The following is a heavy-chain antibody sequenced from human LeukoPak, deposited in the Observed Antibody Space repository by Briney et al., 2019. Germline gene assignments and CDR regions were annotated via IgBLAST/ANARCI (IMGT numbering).Heavy chain of an antibody. CDR1: GVTFSSYG. CDR2: IWYDGSNK. J-gene: IGHJ6*02. Sequence: GRSLRLSCAASGVTFSSYGMHWVRQAPGKGLEWVAVIWYDGSNKYYADSVKGRFTISRDNSKNTLYLQMNSLRAEDTAVYYCARDRDSRDYVMGGMDVWGQGTTVTVSS. CDR3: ARDRDSRDYVMGGMDV. V-gene: IGHV3-33*01. D-gene: IGHD4-17*01.